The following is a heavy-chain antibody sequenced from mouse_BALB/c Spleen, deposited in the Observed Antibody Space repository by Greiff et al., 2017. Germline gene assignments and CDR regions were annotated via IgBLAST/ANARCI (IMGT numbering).Heavy chain of an antibody. D-gene: IGHD3-2*02. CDR2: INPGSGGT. Sequence: QVHVKQSGAELVRPGTSVKVSCKASGYAFTNYLIEWVKQRPGQGLEWIGVINPGSGGTNYNEKFKGKATLTADKSSSTAYMQLSSLTSDDSAVYFCARSGRNYFDYWGQGTTLTVSS. CDR1: GYAFTNYL. V-gene: IGHV1-54*01. CDR3: ARSGRNYFDY. J-gene: IGHJ2*01.